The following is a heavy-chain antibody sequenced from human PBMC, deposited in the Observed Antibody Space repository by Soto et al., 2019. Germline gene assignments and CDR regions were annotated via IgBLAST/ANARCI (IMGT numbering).Heavy chain of an antibody. CDR3: ARHISYYDSSGYPTPFDY. D-gene: IGHD3-22*01. V-gene: IGHV5-10-1*01. Sequence: GESLKISCKGSGYSFTSYWISWVRQMPGKGLEWMGRIDPSDSYTNYSPSFQGHVTISADKSLSTAYLQWSSLKASDTAMYYCARHISYYDSSGYPTPFDYWGQGTLVTVSS. CDR1: GYSFTSYW. J-gene: IGHJ4*02. CDR2: IDPSDSYT.